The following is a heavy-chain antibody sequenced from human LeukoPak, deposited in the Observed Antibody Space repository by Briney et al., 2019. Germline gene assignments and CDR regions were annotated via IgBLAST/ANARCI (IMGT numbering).Heavy chain of an antibody. CDR1: GYTFTSYY. D-gene: IGHD6-13*01. V-gene: IGHV1-46*01. CDR2: INPSGGST. CDR3: AKEVRIAAAGFFDY. Sequence: ASVKVSCKASGYTFTSYYMHWVRQAPGRGLEWMGIINPSGGSTNYAQKFQGRVTMTRDTSTSTVYMELSSLRSEDTAVYYCAKEVRIAAAGFFDYWGQGTLVTISS. J-gene: IGHJ4*02.